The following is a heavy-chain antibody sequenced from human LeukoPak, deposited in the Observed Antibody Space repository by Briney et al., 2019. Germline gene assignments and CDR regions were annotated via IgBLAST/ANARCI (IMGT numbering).Heavy chain of an antibody. Sequence: GGSLRLSCAASGFTFSYHYMDWVRQDPGKGLEWVGRSRNKADSYTTEYAASVKGRFTISRDDSKNSVYLQMNSLKTEDTAMYFCARTVVVVVDVTRYYYGMDVWGQGTTVTVSS. D-gene: IGHD2-15*01. CDR3: ARTVVVVVDVTRYYYGMDV. J-gene: IGHJ6*02. V-gene: IGHV3-72*01. CDR2: SRNKADSYTT. CDR1: GFTFSYHY.